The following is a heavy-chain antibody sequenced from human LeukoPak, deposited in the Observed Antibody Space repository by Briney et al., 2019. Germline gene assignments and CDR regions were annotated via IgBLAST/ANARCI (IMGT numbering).Heavy chain of an antibody. J-gene: IGHJ6*03. D-gene: IGHD4-17*01. CDR3: AGHYGVYYYYFYMDV. CDR1: GYTFTSYG. CDR2: ISAYNGIT. Sequence: GASVKVSCKASGYTFTSYGISWVRQAPGQGLEWMGWISAYNGITNYGQKFQGRVTMTTDTSTTTAYMELRSLTSDDTAVYYCAGHYGVYYYYFYMDVWGEGTTVTVSS. V-gene: IGHV1-18*01.